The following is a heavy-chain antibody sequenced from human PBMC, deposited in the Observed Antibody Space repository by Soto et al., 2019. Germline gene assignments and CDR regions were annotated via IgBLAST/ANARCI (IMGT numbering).Heavy chain of an antibody. Sequence: QVHLVQSGSEVKTAGAAVKVSCKASGYTFSDYGVSWVRQAPGQGLEWMGWINVYSGTTNYLPKLQGRVTMTTHTSTSTLYRELTDLSSEDTAVYYCASGRGGYLSSSGHTHNYLDYWGQGTLVTVSS. CDR1: GYTFSDYG. CDR2: INVYSGTT. J-gene: IGHJ4*02. CDR3: ASGRGGYLSSSGHTHNYLDY. V-gene: IGHV1-18*01. D-gene: IGHD3-22*01.